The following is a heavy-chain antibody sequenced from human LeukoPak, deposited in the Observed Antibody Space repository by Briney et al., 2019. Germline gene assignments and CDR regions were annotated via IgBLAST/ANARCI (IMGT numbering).Heavy chain of an antibody. CDR2: LYYSGTT. Sequence: SETLSLTCSVSGGSISSSGYYWGWIRQPPVKGLEWMGSLYYSGTTYYNPSFGRRVTTSVDTSKNQFSLRLTFVTAADTAIYFCAREHGEGYFDYWGQGTLVTVSP. CDR3: AREHGEGYFDY. CDR1: GGSISSSGYY. J-gene: IGHJ4*02. D-gene: IGHD3-3*01. V-gene: IGHV4-39*07.